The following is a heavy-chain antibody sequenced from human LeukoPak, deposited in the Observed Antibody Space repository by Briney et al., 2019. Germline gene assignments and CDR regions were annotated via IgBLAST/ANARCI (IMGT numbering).Heavy chain of an antibody. J-gene: IGHJ4*02. D-gene: IGHD6-19*01. CDR2: ISSSSSYI. Sequence: GGSLRLSCAASGFTFSTYSMNWVRQAPGKGLEWVSSISSSSSYIYYGDSVKGRFTISRDNAKNSLYLQMNSLRAEDTAVYYCAKMLSSGWYLDYWGQGTLVTVSS. V-gene: IGHV3-21*01. CDR3: AKMLSSGWYLDY. CDR1: GFTFSTYS.